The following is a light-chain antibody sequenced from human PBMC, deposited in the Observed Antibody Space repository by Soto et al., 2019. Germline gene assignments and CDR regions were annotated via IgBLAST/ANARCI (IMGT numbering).Light chain of an antibody. J-gene: IGLJ2*01. Sequence: QYVLTQPPSASGTPGQRVTISCSGNRSNIGSNYVYWYHQLPGTAPKLVIYRNKQRPSGVPDRISGSKSGTSASLAISGLRSEDEADYYCAAWDDRLSGLVFGRGTKVTVL. V-gene: IGLV1-47*01. CDR2: RNK. CDR1: RSNIGSNY. CDR3: AAWDDRLSGLV.